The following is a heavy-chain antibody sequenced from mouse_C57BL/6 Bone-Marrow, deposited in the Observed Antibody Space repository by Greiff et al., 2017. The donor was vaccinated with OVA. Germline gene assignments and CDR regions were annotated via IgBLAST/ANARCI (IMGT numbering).Heavy chain of an antibody. CDR1: GFSLTSYG. CDR2: IWSDGST. Sequence: VKLQESGPGLVAPSQSLSITCTVSGFSLTSYGVHWVRQPPGKGLEWLVVIWSDGSTNYNSALKSRLSISKDNSKSQVFLKMNSLQTNDTAMYYCARHDDYDAWFAYWGQGTLVTVSA. CDR3: ARHDDYDAWFAY. D-gene: IGHD2-4*01. V-gene: IGHV2-6-1*01. J-gene: IGHJ3*01.